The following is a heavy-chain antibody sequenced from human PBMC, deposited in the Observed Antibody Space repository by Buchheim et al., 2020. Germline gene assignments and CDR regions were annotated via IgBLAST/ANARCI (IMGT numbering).Heavy chain of an antibody. D-gene: IGHD6-19*01. V-gene: IGHV5-10-1*03. CDR2: IDPSDSYT. CDR1: GYSFTSYW. CDR3: ARHSATAVADNFDY. Sequence: EVQLVQSGAEVKKPGESLRISCKGSGYSFTSYWITWVRQMPGKGLEWMGRIDPSDSYTDYRPSLEGHVTIPADKSISTAYLQWSSLKASDTAIYYCARHSATAVADNFDYWGQGTL. J-gene: IGHJ4*02.